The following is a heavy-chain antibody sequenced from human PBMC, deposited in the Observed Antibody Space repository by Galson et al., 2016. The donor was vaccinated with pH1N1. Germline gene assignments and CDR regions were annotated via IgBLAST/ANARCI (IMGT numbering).Heavy chain of an antibody. Sequence: SVKVSCKASGYTFSGHHIHWVRQAPGQGLEWMGWLNPDGGGTKYGQKFQGRVTMTRDTSMTHMGLSTLRSDDTAVNYCATERTGTGGLDIWGQGTAVTVSS. CDR2: LNPDGGGT. CDR3: ATERTGTGGLDI. J-gene: IGHJ3*02. CDR1: GYTFSGHH. V-gene: IGHV1-2*02. D-gene: IGHD3/OR15-3a*01.